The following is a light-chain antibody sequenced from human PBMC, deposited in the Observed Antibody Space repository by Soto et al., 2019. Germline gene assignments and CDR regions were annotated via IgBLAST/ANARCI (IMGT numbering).Light chain of an antibody. CDR3: QQCNSYPPT. CDR1: QSISSW. J-gene: IGKJ1*01. Sequence: DIQMTQSPSTLSASVGDRVTITCRASQSISSWLAWYQQKPGKAPKVLIYKASNLQSGVPARFIGSGSGTDFTLTISSLQPDDFATYYCQQCNSYPPTFGQGTTVDIK. CDR2: KAS. V-gene: IGKV1-5*03.